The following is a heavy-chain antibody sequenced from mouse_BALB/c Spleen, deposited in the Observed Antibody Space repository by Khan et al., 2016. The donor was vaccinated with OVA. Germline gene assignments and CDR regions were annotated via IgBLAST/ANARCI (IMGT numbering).Heavy chain of an antibody. CDR1: GYTFTDYY. V-gene: IGHV1-77*01. CDR2: ISTGSGDT. CDR3: SRRNYFGYTFAY. J-gene: IGHJ3*01. D-gene: IGHD1-2*01. Sequence: QVRLQQSGAELARPGASVKLSCKASGYTFTDYYINWVKQRTGQGLEWIGEISTGSGDTYYNEKFKGKATLTADKSSNTAYMQLSSLTSEASAVYFCSRRNYFGYTFAYWGQGTLVTVSA.